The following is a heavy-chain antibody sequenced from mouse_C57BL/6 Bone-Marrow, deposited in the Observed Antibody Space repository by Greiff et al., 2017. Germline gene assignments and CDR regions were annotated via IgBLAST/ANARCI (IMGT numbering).Heavy chain of an antibody. CDR1: GYAFTNYL. Sequence: VQLQQSGAELVRPGTSVKVSCKASGYAFTNYLIEWVKQRPGQGLEWIGVINPGSGGTNYNEKFQGKATLTADKSSSTAYMQLSSLTSEDSAVYFCARKERDWYFDVWGTGTTVTVSS. V-gene: IGHV1-54*01. CDR3: ARKERDWYFDV. CDR2: INPGSGGT. J-gene: IGHJ1*03.